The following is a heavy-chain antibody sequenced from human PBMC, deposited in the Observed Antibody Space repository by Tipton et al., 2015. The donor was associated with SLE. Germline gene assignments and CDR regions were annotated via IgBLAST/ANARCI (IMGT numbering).Heavy chain of an antibody. CDR3: ARDGDGSDY. Sequence: TLSLTCAVYGGSFSGYYWSWIRRSAGKGLEWIGRIYTTGSTHYNPSLQSRVSMSVDTSKNQFSLKLGSVTAADTAIYYCARDGDGSDYWGQGTLVTVSS. J-gene: IGHJ4*02. CDR2: IYTTGST. V-gene: IGHV4-4*07. CDR1: GGSFSGYY. D-gene: IGHD6-25*01.